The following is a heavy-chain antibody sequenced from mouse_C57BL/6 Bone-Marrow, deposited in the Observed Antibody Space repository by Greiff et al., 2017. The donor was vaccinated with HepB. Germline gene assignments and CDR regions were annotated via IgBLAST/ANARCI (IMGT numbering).Heavy chain of an antibody. J-gene: IGHJ2*01. CDR3: AIFPITTVVPDY. CDR1: GYTFTSYW. V-gene: IGHV1-74*01. D-gene: IGHD1-1*01. Sequence: VQLQQPGAELVKPGASVKVSCKASGYTFTSYWMHWVKQRPGQGLEWIGRIHPSDSDTNYNQKFKGKATLTVDKSSSTAYMPLSSLTSEDSAVYYGAIFPITTVVPDYWGQGTTLTVSS. CDR2: IHPSDSDT.